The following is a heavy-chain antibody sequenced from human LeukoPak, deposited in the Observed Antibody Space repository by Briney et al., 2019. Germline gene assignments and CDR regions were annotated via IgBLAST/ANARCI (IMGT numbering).Heavy chain of an antibody. CDR2: IYPGDSDT. V-gene: IGHV5-51*01. CDR3: AIRSRAAIDAFDI. D-gene: IGHD6-13*01. CDR1: GYSFTSNW. Sequence: GESLKISCKGSGYSFTSNWIGWVRQMPGKGLEWMGIIYPGDSDTRYSPSFQGQVTISADKSISTAYLQWSSLKASDTAMYYCAIRSRAAIDAFDIWGQGTMVTVSS. J-gene: IGHJ3*02.